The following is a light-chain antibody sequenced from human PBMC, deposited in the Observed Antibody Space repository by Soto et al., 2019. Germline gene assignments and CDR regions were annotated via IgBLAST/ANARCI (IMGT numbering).Light chain of an antibody. J-gene: IGLJ1*01. CDR3: SSYTSSITPYV. Sequence: QSALTQPASVSGSPGQSITSSCTGTITDIGAYNYVSWYQQHPGKAPKLLIYGVSSRPSGVSNRFSGSKSGNAAYLTISGLQADDEAEYYCSSYTSSITPYVFGTGTKVTV. V-gene: IGLV2-14*01. CDR1: ITDIGAYNY. CDR2: GVS.